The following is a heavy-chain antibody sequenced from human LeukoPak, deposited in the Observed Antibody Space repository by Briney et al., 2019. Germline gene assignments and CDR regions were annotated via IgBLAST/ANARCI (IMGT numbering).Heavy chain of an antibody. CDR2: IIPIFGTA. V-gene: IGHV1-69*01. Sequence: ASVKVSCKASGGTFISYAISWVRQAPGQGLEWMGGIIPIFGTANYAQKFQGRVTITADESTSTAYMELSSLRSEDTAVYYCARAYCSSTSCYTYYYYGMDVWGQGTTVTVSS. J-gene: IGHJ6*02. D-gene: IGHD2-2*02. CDR1: GGTFISYA. CDR3: ARAYCSSTSCYTYYYYGMDV.